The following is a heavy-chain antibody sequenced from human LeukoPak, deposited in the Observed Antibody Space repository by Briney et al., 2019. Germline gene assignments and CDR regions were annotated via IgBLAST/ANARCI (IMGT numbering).Heavy chain of an antibody. D-gene: IGHD5-18*01. CDR2: INHSGST. CDR3: ARRIQLWTKRGYFDY. V-gene: IGHV4-34*01. Sequence: PSETLSLTCAVYGGSFSGYYWSWIRQPPGKGLEWIGKINHSGSTNYNPSLKSRVTISVDTSKNQFSLKLSSVTAADTAVYYCARRIQLWTKRGYFDYWGQGTLVTVSS. CDR1: GGSFSGYY. J-gene: IGHJ4*02.